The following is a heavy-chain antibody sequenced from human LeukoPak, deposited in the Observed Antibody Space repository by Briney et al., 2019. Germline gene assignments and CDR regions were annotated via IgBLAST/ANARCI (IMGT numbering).Heavy chain of an antibody. CDR1: GFTFKTYA. J-gene: IGHJ4*02. CDR3: ANRGGYSYGYLFDY. V-gene: IGHV3-23*01. CDR2: ISGSGNGT. Sequence: GGSLRLSCAASGFTFKTYAMNWVRQAPGKGLEWLSGISGSGNGTYYADSVKGRFTISRDNSKNTLYLQMNSLRAEDTAVYYCANRGGYSYGYLFDYWGQGTLVTVSS. D-gene: IGHD5-18*01.